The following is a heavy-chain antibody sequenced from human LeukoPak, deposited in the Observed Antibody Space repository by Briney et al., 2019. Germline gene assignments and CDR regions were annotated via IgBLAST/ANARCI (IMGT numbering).Heavy chain of an antibody. CDR2: ISASGSHI. CDR1: GFTFSRYS. CDR3: ARGPQFCSGGSCFGYYFDY. Sequence: KSGGSLRLSCAASGFTFSRYSMNWVRQPPGKGLEWVSSISASGSHIYYADSVKGRFSISRDSARNSVYVQMSSLRAEDTAVYYCARGPQFCSGGSCFGYYFDYCGQGALVTVSS. V-gene: IGHV3-21*01. J-gene: IGHJ4*02. D-gene: IGHD2-15*01.